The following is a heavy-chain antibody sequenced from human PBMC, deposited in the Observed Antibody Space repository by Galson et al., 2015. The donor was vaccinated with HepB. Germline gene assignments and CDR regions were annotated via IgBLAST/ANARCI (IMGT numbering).Heavy chain of an antibody. CDR2: ISPYSGST. CDR1: GYTFTSYG. CDR3: AGDRGLWD. J-gene: IGHJ4*02. V-gene: IGHV1-18*01. Sequence: SVKVSCKASGYTFTSYGISWVRQAPGQGLEWMGWISPYSGSTNYAQKFQGRVTLTTDTSTSTAYLELRSLRSDDTAVYYCAGDRGLWDWGQGTLVIVSS. D-gene: IGHD3-10*01.